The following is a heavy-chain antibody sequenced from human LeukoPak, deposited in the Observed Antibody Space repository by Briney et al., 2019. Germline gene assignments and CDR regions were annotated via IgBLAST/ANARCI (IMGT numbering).Heavy chain of an antibody. CDR1: GFTFSSYW. CDR2: INTDGSST. D-gene: IGHD3-22*01. Sequence: GRSLRLTCAASGFTFSSYWMHWVRQAPGKGLVWVSRINTDGSSTSYADSVKGRLTISRDNAKNTVSLQMNSLRAEDTAVYYCARSDYYDSRGYYYGYWGQGTLVTVSS. J-gene: IGHJ4*02. V-gene: IGHV3-74*01. CDR3: ARSDYYDSRGYYYGY.